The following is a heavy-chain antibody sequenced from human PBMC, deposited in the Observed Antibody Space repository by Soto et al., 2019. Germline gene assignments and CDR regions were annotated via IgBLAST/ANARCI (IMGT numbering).Heavy chain of an antibody. CDR3: ARDPPTGTTLDWVDS. V-gene: IGHV3-21*01. CDR2: ISSSGSFM. CDR1: GFSFSSDS. D-gene: IGHD1-7*01. J-gene: IGHJ5*01. Sequence: EVQLVESGGGLVKPGGSLRLSCAASGFSFSSDSMGWVRQAPGKGLEWVSSISSSGSFMNYADSVKGRFTISRDNAKNSLYLQMSGLKYEDTAVYYCARDPPTGTTLDWVDSWGQGTLVTVSS.